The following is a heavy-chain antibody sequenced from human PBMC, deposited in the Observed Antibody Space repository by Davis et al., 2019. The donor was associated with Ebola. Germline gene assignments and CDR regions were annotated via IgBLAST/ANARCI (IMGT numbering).Heavy chain of an antibody. Sequence: MPSETLSLTCTVSGGSISSYYWSWIRQPPGKGLEWIGYIDYSGNTNYNPSLKSRVTISVDPSKNQFSLKLSSVTAADTAVYFCARGGGQWLDNWFDPWGQGTLVTVSS. D-gene: IGHD6-19*01. J-gene: IGHJ5*02. CDR1: GGSISSYY. CDR2: IDYSGNT. CDR3: ARGGGQWLDNWFDP. V-gene: IGHV4-59*01.